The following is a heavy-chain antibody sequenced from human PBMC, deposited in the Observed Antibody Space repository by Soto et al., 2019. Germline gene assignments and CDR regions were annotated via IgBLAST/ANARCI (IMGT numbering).Heavy chain of an antibody. CDR1: GYSFTSYW. CDR2: IYPGDSDT. J-gene: IGHJ4*02. CDR3: ARHFRYCSSTSCYDFDY. V-gene: IGHV5-51*01. D-gene: IGHD2-2*01. Sequence: GESLKISCKGSGYSFTSYWIGWVRQMPGKGLEWMGIIYPGDSDTRYSPSFQGQVTISADKSISTAYLQWSSLKASDTAMYYCARHFRYCSSTSCYDFDYWGQGTLVTVSS.